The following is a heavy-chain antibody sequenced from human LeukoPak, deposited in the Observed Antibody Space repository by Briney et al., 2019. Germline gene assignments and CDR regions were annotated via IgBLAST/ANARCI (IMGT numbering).Heavy chain of an antibody. CDR3: ARVTRTHDAFDV. CDR2: IYSRGTT. J-gene: IGHJ3*01. Sequence: SETLSLTCTVSGDSINSYFWTWIRQPPGKGLEWLGYIYSRGTTAYNPSLESRLTMSTDTSKNQFSLTLRSVTNADTAVYFCARVTRTHDAFDVWGQPIMVTVSS. D-gene: IGHD2-21*02. CDR1: GDSINSYF. V-gene: IGHV4-59*01.